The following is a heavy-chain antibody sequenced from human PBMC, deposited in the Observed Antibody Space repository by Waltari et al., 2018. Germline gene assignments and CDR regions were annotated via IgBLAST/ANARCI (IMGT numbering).Heavy chain of an antibody. CDR3: AKGGYGDCVNAFDV. J-gene: IGHJ3*01. D-gene: IGHD4-17*01. Sequence: EVQLVESGGGLVQPGGSLRLSCAASGFTFSSYAMSWVRQAPGKGLEWVSAISGSGGSTYDADSVKGRFTISRDRSKNTLYLQMNSLRAEDTAVYYWAKGGYGDCVNAFDVWGQGTMVTVSS. V-gene: IGHV3-23*04. CDR1: GFTFSSYA. CDR2: ISGSGGST.